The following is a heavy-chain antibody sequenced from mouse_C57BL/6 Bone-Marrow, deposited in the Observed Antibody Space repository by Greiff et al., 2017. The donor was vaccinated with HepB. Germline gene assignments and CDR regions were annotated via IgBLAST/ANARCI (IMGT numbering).Heavy chain of an antibody. CDR2: ISSGGDYI. CDR1: GFTFSSYA. CDR3: TRGHYYGSSYEAMDY. D-gene: IGHD1-1*01. J-gene: IGHJ4*01. Sequence: EVQLVESGEGLVKPGGSLKLSCAASGFTFSSYAMSWVRQTPEKRLEWVAYISSGGDYIYYADTVKGRFTISRDNARNTLYLQMSSLKSEDTAMYYCTRGHYYGSSYEAMDYWGQGTSVTVSS. V-gene: IGHV5-9-1*02.